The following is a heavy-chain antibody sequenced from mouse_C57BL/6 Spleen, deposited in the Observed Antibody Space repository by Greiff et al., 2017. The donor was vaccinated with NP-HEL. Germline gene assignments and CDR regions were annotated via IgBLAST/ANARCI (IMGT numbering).Heavy chain of an antibody. V-gene: IGHV5-4*01. CDR2: ISDGGSYT. J-gene: IGHJ3*01. CDR1: GFTFSSYA. Sequence: EVHLVESGGGLVKPGGSLKLSCAASGFTFSSYAMSWVRQTPEKRLEWVATISDGGSYTYYPDNVKGRFTISRDNAKNNLYLQMSHLKSEDTAMYYCASNPAWFAYWGQGTLVTVSA. CDR3: ASNPAWFAY.